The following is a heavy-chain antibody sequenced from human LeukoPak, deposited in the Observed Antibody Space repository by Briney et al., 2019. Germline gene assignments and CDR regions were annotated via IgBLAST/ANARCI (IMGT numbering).Heavy chain of an antibody. J-gene: IGHJ3*02. Sequence: SETLSLTCTVSGGSISSYYWSWIRQPPGKGLEWIGYIYCSGSTNYNPSLKSRVTISVDTSKNQFSLKLSSVTAADTAVYYCARLMFFYCSGGSCYYAFDIWGQGTMVTVSS. D-gene: IGHD2-15*01. CDR1: GGSISSYY. CDR3: ARLMFFYCSGGSCYYAFDI. V-gene: IGHV4-59*08. CDR2: IYCSGST.